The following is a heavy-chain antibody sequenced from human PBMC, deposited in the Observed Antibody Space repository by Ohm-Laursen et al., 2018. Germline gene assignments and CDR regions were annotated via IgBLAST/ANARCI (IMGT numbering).Heavy chain of an antibody. V-gene: IGHV3-23*01. CDR2: ISGSGNSP. Sequence: GSLRLSCSASGFIFNTYVMSWVRQAPGKGLEWVSAISGSGNSPYYANSVKGRFTISRDNTKSTLYLQMDNLRAEDTAVYYCAKGSANLGDYWGQGTLVTVSS. CDR3: AKGSANLGDY. CDR1: GFIFNTYV. J-gene: IGHJ4*02.